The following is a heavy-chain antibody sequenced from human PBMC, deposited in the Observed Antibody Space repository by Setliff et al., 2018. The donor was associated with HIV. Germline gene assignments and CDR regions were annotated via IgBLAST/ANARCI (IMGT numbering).Heavy chain of an antibody. CDR2: VYTTGGT. Sequence: SETLSLTCTVSGGSIGSGIYYWIWIRQPAGKGLEWIGHVYTTGGTNYNPSLESRLTISVDTSRNQFSLRLSSVTAADTAVYYCARAPTGVTNAFDIWGQGTMVTVS. V-gene: IGHV4-61*09. CDR3: ARAPTGVTNAFDI. CDR1: GGSIGSGIYY. D-gene: IGHD2-8*02. J-gene: IGHJ3*02.